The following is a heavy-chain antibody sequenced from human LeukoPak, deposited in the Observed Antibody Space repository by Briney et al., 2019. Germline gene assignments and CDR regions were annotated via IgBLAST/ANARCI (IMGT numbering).Heavy chain of an antibody. CDR1: GFTFSSYP. V-gene: IGHV3-30-3*01. J-gene: IGHJ4*02. Sequence: GGSLRLPCAASGFTFSSYPMHWVRQAPGKGLEWVTCISYDGSNKYYADSVKGRFTISRDNAKNSLYLQMNSLRAEDTAVYYCARAPYCSGGSCYRKLFDYWGQGTLVTVSS. CDR2: ISYDGSNK. D-gene: IGHD2-15*01. CDR3: ARAPYCSGGSCYRKLFDY.